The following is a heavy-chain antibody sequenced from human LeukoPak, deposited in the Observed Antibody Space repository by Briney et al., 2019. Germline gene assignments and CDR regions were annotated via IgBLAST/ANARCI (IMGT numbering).Heavy chain of an antibody. J-gene: IGHJ6*02. CDR2: ISSDGSKI. Sequence: GGSLRLSCAASGFTFSGYAMHWVRQAPGEGLEWVAIISSDGSKIYYADSVRGRYTISRDNSKNTLYLQMNSLRAEDTAVYYCARDRGSLYSYGMDVWGQGTTVTVSS. V-gene: IGHV3-30*04. CDR1: GFTFSGYA. D-gene: IGHD3-10*01. CDR3: ARDRGSLYSYGMDV.